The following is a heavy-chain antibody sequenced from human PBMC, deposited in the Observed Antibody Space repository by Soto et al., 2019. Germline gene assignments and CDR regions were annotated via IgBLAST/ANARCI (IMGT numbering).Heavy chain of an antibody. D-gene: IGHD5-18*01. Sequence: ASVKVSCKASGYTFTSYYMHWVRQAPGQGLEWMGIINPSGGSTSYAQKFQGRVTMTRDTSTSTVYMELSSLRSEDTAVYCCARDEGRPGIQLWLKPSSTYYYYGMDVWGQGTTVTVSS. V-gene: IGHV1-46*01. J-gene: IGHJ6*02. CDR1: GYTFTSYY. CDR2: INPSGGST. CDR3: ARDEGRPGIQLWLKPSSTYYYYGMDV.